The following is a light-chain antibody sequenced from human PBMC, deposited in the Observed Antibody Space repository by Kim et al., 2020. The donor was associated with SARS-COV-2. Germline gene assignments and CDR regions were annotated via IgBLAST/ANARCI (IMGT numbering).Light chain of an antibody. Sequence: DIQMTQSPSSLSASVGDRVTITCRASQSISNHLNWYQQKPGKAPKLLIYFASSLQSGVPSRFTGSGSGTDFTLTISSLQPEDFATYYCKQSSSTSKTFGQGTKLEI. CDR2: FAS. CDR3: KQSSSTSKT. CDR1: QSISNH. J-gene: IGKJ2*01. V-gene: IGKV1-39*01.